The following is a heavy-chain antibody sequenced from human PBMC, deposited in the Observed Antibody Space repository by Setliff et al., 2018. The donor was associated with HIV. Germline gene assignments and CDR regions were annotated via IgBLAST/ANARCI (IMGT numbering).Heavy chain of an antibody. CDR2: INPSGGST. CDR1: GYTFTRYF. J-gene: IGHJ4*02. Sequence: ASVKVSCKASGYTFTRYFMHCVRQAPGQGLGWLGMINPSGGSTWYAQKFQGRVTMTGDTSTNTLYMELSSLRSEDTAAYYCARGWEGGMDYWGQGTLVTVSS. CDR3: ARGWEGGMDY. D-gene: IGHD1-26*01. V-gene: IGHV1-46*01.